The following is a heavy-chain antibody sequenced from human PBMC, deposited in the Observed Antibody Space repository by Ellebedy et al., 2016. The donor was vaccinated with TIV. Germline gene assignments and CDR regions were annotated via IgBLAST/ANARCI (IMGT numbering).Heavy chain of an antibody. V-gene: IGHV3-7*01. D-gene: IGHD4-17*01. Sequence: GGSLRLSCVGSGFSFRSYWMSWVRQAPGKGLEWVANMRQDGSDKYYVDAVRGRFTISRDNARNSLYLQMNSLRADDTAVYYCATDGSYGDYLSPAHAFEIWGQGTVVAVSS. CDR1: GFSFRSYW. J-gene: IGHJ3*02. CDR2: MRQDGSDK. CDR3: ATDGSYGDYLSPAHAFEI.